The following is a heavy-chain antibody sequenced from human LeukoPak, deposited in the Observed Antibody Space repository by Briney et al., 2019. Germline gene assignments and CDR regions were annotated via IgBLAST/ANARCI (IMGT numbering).Heavy chain of an antibody. Sequence: GGSLRLSCVASGFTFSSYAMSWVRQAPGKGLEWVSAISGSGGSTYYADSVKGRFTISRDNSKNTLYLQMNSLRAEDTAVYYCAKDLRYGGNPFDYWGQGTLVTVSS. D-gene: IGHD4-23*01. V-gene: IGHV3-23*01. CDR2: ISGSGGST. J-gene: IGHJ4*02. CDR1: GFTFSSYA. CDR3: AKDLRYGGNPFDY.